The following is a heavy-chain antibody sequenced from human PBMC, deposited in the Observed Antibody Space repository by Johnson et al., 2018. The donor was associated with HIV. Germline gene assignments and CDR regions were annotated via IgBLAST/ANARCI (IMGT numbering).Heavy chain of an antibody. Sequence: QVQLVESGGGLVQPGGSLRLSCAASGFTFSPYNMHWVRQAPGKGLEWVAVISYDGSNKYYADSVKGRFTISRDNSKNTLYLQMNSLRAEDTAVYYCAREWDPRTPDAFDIWGQGTLVTVSS. CDR2: ISYDGSNK. V-gene: IGHV3-30*01. CDR1: GFTFSPYN. D-gene: IGHD1-26*01. CDR3: AREWDPRTPDAFDI. J-gene: IGHJ3*02.